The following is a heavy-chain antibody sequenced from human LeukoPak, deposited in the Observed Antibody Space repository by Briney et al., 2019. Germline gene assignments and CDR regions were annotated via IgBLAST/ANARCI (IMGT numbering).Heavy chain of an antibody. CDR3: ARARGATFSSTKYNWFDP. V-gene: IGHV4-30-2*01. Sequence: PSETLSLTCTVSGGSISSGGYYWSWIRQPPGKGLEWIGEINHSGSTNYNPSLKSRVTISVDRSKNQFSLKLSSVTAADTAVYYCARARGATFSSTKYNWFDPWGQGTLVTVSS. CDR2: INHSGST. J-gene: IGHJ5*02. D-gene: IGHD3-16*01. CDR1: GGSISSGGYY.